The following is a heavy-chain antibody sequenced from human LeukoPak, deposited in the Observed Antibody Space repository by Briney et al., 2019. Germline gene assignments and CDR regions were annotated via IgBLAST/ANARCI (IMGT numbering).Heavy chain of an antibody. Sequence: SETLSLTCTVSGGSISSYCWSWIRQPPGKGLEWIGYIYYSGSTNYNPSLKSRVTISVDTSKNQFSLKLSSVTAADTAVYYCARLANPYYYYGMDVWGQGTTVTVSS. CDR1: GGSISSYC. D-gene: IGHD4/OR15-4a*01. CDR3: ARLANPYYYYGMDV. CDR2: IYYSGST. V-gene: IGHV4-59*08. J-gene: IGHJ6*02.